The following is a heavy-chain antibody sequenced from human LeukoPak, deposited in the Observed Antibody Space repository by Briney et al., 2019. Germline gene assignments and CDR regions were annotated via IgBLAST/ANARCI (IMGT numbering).Heavy chain of an antibody. J-gene: IGHJ4*02. CDR1: GGTFSSYA. Sequence: ASVKVSCKASGGTFSSYAISWVRQAPGQGLEWMGRINPNSGGANYAQKFQGRVTMTRDTSISTAYMELSRLRSDDTAVYYCARPTNNYGDAFDYWGQGTLVTVSS. CDR3: ARPTNNYGDAFDY. CDR2: INPNSGGA. V-gene: IGHV1-2*06. D-gene: IGHD4-17*01.